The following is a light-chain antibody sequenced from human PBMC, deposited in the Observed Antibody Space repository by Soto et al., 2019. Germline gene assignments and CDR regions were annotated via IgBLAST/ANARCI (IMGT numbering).Light chain of an antibody. V-gene: IGKV1-5*01. CDR3: QQYNSYWT. CDR1: QSISSW. J-gene: IGKJ1*01. Sequence: DIQVTQSPSTLSASVGDRVTITCRASQSISSWLAWYQQKPGKAPNLLIYDASNLEDGVPSRFSGSGSGTEFTLTISSLQPDDFATYYCQQYNSYWTFGQGTKVDIK. CDR2: DAS.